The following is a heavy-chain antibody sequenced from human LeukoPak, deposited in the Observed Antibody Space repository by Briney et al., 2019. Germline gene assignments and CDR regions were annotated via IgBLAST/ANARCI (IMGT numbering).Heavy chain of an antibody. V-gene: IGHV3-74*01. CDR2: INSDGSST. Sequence: GGSLRLSCAASGFTFSSYWMHWVRQAPGKGLVWFSRINSDGSSTSYADSVKGRFTISRDNAKNTLYLQMNSLSAEDTAVYYCARGGPLYYGGNLNAWGQGTLVTVSS. CDR3: ARGGPLYYGGNLNA. J-gene: IGHJ5*02. CDR1: GFTFSSYW. D-gene: IGHD4-23*01.